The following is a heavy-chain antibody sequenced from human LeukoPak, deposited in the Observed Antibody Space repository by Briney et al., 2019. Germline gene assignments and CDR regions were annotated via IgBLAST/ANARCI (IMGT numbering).Heavy chain of an antibody. D-gene: IGHD1-26*01. J-gene: IGHJ6*03. V-gene: IGHV4-59*01. CDR3: ARGEWELGYYMDV. CDR1: GGSISSYY. Sequence: PSETLSPTCTVSGGSISSYYWSWIRQPPGKGLEWIGYISYSGSTNYNPSLKSRVTISVDTSKNQFSLKLSSVTAADTAVYYCARGEWELGYYMDVWGKGTTVTISS. CDR2: ISYSGST.